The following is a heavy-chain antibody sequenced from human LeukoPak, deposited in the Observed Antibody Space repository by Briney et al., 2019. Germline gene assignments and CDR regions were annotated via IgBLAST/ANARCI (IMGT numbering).Heavy chain of an antibody. J-gene: IGHJ4*02. Sequence: SETLSLTCTVSGGSISSYYWSWIRQPPGKGLEWIGYIYYSGSTNYNPSLKSRVTISVDTSKNQFSLKLSSVTAADTAVYYCARVTNHDSVNFDYWGQGPLVTVPS. CDR1: GGSISSYY. D-gene: IGHD1-14*01. CDR2: IYYSGST. CDR3: ARVTNHDSVNFDY. V-gene: IGHV4-59*01.